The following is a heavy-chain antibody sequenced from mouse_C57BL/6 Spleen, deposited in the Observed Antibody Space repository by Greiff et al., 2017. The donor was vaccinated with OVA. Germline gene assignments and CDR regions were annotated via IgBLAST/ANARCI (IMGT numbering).Heavy chain of an antibody. Sequence: VQLQQSGPELVKPGASVKISCKASGYAFSSSWMNWVKQRPGKGLEWIGRIYPGDGDTNYNGKFKGKATLTADKSSSTAYMQLSSLTSEDSAVYFCARTEGVTTFFDYWGQGTTLTVSS. D-gene: IGHD2-2*01. CDR3: ARTEGVTTFFDY. CDR2: IYPGDGDT. CDR1: GYAFSSSW. J-gene: IGHJ2*01. V-gene: IGHV1-82*01.